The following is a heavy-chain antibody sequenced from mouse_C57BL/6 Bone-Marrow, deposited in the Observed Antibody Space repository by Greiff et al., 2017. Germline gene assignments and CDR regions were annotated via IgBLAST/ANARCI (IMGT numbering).Heavy chain of an antibody. Sequence: QVQLQQSGPELVKPGASVKISCKASGYSFTSYYIHWVKQRPGQGLEWIGWIYPGSGNTKYNEKFKGKATLTADTYSSTAYMQLSSLTSEDSAVYYCARDYYGSWFAYWGQGTLVTVSA. D-gene: IGHD1-1*01. CDR1: GYSFTSYY. J-gene: IGHJ3*01. CDR2: IYPGSGNT. CDR3: ARDYYGSWFAY. V-gene: IGHV1-66*01.